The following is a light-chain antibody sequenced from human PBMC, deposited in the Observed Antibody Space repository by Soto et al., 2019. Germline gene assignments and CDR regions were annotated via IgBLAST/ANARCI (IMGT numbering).Light chain of an antibody. CDR1: QSVSNNY. J-gene: IGKJ1*01. Sequence: EIVLTQSPGTLSLSPGERATLSCRASQSVSNNYLAWYQHKPGQAPRLLIYDASSRATGIPDRFSGSGSGTDSTLTIGRLEPEDFAVYYCQHYGTSPRTLGQGTKVDIK. CDR2: DAS. CDR3: QHYGTSPRT. V-gene: IGKV3-20*01.